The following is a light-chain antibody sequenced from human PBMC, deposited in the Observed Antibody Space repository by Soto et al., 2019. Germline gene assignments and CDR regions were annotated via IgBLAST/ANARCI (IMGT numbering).Light chain of an antibody. J-gene: IGKJ1*01. Sequence: DIVMTQSPATLSVSPWERATLSCRASQSVSSNLAWYQQKPGQAPRLLIYGASTRATGIPARFSGSGSGTEFTLTISSLQSEEFAVYYCQKYNNWPWTVGKGTKVDIK. CDR3: QKYNNWPWT. CDR2: GAS. CDR1: QSVSSN. V-gene: IGKV3-15*01.